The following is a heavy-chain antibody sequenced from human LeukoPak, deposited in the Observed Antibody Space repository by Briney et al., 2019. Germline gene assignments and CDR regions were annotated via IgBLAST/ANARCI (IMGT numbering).Heavy chain of an antibody. CDR2: INHSGST. D-gene: IGHD1-14*01. CDR3: ARDLITPYFDI. V-gene: IGHV4-34*01. J-gene: IGHJ3*02. Sequence: SETLSLTCAVYGGSFSGYYWSWIRQPPGKGLEWIEEINHSGSTNYNPSLKSRVTISVDTSKNQFSLKLSSVTAADTAVYYCARDLITPYFDIWGQGTMVTVSS. CDR1: GGSFSGYY.